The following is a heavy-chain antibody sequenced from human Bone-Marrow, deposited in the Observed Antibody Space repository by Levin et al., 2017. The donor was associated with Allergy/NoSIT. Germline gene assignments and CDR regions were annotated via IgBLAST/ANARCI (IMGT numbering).Heavy chain of an antibody. CDR2: IGSSDSTI. Sequence: AGGSLRLSCAASGFTFSDYYMSWIRQAPGKGLEWVSYIGSSDSTIYYADSVKGRFTISRDNARNALYLQMNSLRDEDTAVYYCARDGSKYCSSTSCYSGHYYYGMDVWGQGTTVTVSS. V-gene: IGHV3-11*01. J-gene: IGHJ6*02. D-gene: IGHD2-2*01. CDR3: ARDGSKYCSSTSCYSGHYYYGMDV. CDR1: GFTFSDYY.